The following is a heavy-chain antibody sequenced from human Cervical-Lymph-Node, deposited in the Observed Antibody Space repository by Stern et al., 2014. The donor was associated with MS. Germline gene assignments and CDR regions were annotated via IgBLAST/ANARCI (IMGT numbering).Heavy chain of an antibody. D-gene: IGHD6-6*01. J-gene: IGHJ4*01. Sequence: VQLEESGAEVKKSGESLKISCKGSGYDFPSYWIGWVRQMPGKGLEWMGIIYPDDSDTRYSPSFQGQVTISADKSISTAYLQWSSLKASDSAIYYCARGSSGEYWGQGTLVTVSS. CDR3: ARGSSGEY. CDR2: IYPDDSDT. V-gene: IGHV5-51*03. CDR1: GYDFPSYW.